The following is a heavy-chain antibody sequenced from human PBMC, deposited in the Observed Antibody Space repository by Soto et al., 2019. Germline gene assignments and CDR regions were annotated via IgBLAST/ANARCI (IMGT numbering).Heavy chain of an antibody. V-gene: IGHV3-15*01. J-gene: IGHJ5*02. CDR3: TTRRRYSSAPRRFDP. CDR1: GFTFSNAW. CDR2: IKSKTDGGTT. D-gene: IGHD6-25*01. Sequence: EVQLVESGGGLVKPGGSLRLSCAASGFTFSNAWMSWVRQAPGKGLEWVGRIKSKTDGGTTDYAAPVKGRFTISRDDSKNTLYLQMNSLKPEDTAMYVYTTRRRYSSAPRRFDPWGQGTLVTVSS.